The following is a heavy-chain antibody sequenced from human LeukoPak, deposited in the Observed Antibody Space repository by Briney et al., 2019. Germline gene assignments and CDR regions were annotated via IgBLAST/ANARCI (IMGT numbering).Heavy chain of an antibody. CDR1: GFTFDDYA. CDR3: AKSDGSGSFYPFDY. V-gene: IGHV3-9*01. CDR2: ISWNSGSI. Sequence: PGGSLRLSCAASGFTFDDYAMHWVRHAPGKGLEWVSGISWNSGSIGYADSVKGRFTISRDNAKNSLYLQMNSLRAEDTALYYCAKSDGSGSFYPFDYWGQGTLVTVSS. J-gene: IGHJ4*02. D-gene: IGHD3-10*01.